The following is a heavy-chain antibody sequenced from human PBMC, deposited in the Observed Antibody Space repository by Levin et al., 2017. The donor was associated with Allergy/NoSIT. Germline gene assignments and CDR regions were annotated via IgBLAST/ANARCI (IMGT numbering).Heavy chain of an antibody. CDR1: GYTFTSYY. CDR2: INPSGGST. Sequence: ASVKVSCKASGYTFTSYYMHWVRQAPGQGLEWMGIINPSGGSTSYAQKFQGRVTMTRDTSTSTVYMELSSLRSEDTAVYYCARERPRGRSYYYDSSGYSPPPYYYYYYGMDVWGQGTTVTVSS. V-gene: IGHV1-46*01. J-gene: IGHJ6*02. CDR3: ARERPRGRSYYYDSSGYSPPPYYYYYYGMDV. D-gene: IGHD3-22*01.